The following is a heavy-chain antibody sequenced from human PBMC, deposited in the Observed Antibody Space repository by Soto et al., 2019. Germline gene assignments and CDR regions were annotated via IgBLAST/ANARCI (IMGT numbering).Heavy chain of an antibody. D-gene: IGHD4-4*01. Sequence: GGSLRLSCAASGFTVSSNYMSWVRQAPGKGLEWVSVIYSGGSTDYADSVKGRFTISRHNSKNTLYLQMNSLRAEDTAVYYCARDPYSNYYYGMDVWGQGTTVTVSS. CDR1: GFTVSSNY. V-gene: IGHV3-53*04. J-gene: IGHJ6*02. CDR2: IYSGGST. CDR3: ARDPYSNYYYGMDV.